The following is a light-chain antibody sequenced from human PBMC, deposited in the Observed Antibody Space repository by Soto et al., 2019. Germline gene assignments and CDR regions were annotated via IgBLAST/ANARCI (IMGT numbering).Light chain of an antibody. V-gene: IGLV2-14*03. J-gene: IGLJ1*01. Sequence: QSALTQPASVSGSPGQSITTSCTGTSSDVGGYNYVSWYQQHPGKAPKLMIYDVTNRPSGVSNRFSGSKSGNTASLTISGLQAEDEADYYCSSYTGSNTLEVFGTGTKVTVL. CDR3: SSYTGSNTLEV. CDR1: SSDVGGYNY. CDR2: DVT.